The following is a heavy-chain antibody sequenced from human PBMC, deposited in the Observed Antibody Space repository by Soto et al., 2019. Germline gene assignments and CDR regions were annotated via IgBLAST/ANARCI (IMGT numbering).Heavy chain of an antibody. V-gene: IGHV3-30*18. D-gene: IGHD7-27*01. CDR1: GFTFISYG. CDR2: ISDDGSNK. Sequence: QVQLVESGGGVVQPGRSLGLSCAASGFTFISYGMHWVRQAPGKGLEWVTFISDDGSNKYYADSVKGRFTISRDNSKNTLYLQMNSLRAEDTALYYCAKDGPPPNWGSFWGQGTLVTVSS. J-gene: IGHJ4*02. CDR3: AKDGPPPNWGSF.